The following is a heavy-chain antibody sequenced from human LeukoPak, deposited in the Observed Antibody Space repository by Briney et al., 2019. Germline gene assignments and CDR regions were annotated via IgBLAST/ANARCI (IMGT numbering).Heavy chain of an antibody. D-gene: IGHD3-10*01. J-gene: IGHJ2*01. CDR3: ARGPRMVRGVIIGPGISWYFDL. V-gene: IGHV3-13*01. Sequence: PGGSLRLSCAASGFTFSSYDMHWVRHATGKGLEWVSAIGTAGDTYYPGSVKGRFTISRENTKNSLYLQMNSLLAGDTAVYYCARGPRMVRGVIIGPGISWYFDLWGRGTVVTVSS. CDR1: GFTFSSYD. CDR2: IGTAGDT.